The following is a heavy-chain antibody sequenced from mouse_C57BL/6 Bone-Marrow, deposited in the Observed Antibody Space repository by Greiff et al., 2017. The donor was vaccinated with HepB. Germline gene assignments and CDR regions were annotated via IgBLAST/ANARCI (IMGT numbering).Heavy chain of an antibody. J-gene: IGHJ2*01. CDR3: ARRYSVTNYFDY. D-gene: IGHD2-1*01. Sequence: QVQLQQSEAELVRPGTSVKMSCKASGYTFTNYWIGWAKQRPGHGLEWIGDIYPGGGYTNYNEKFKGKATLTADKSSSTAYMQFSSLTSEDSAIYYCARRYSVTNYFDYWGQGTTLTVSS. CDR2: IYPGGGYT. CDR1: GYTFTNYW. V-gene: IGHV1-63*01.